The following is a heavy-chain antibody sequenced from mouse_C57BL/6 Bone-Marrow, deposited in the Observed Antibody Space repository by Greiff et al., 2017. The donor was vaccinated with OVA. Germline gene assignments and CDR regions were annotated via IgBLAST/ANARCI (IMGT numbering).Heavy chain of an antibody. D-gene: IGHD1-1*01. CDR3: ARWGFITTGPYV. V-gene: IGHV1-55*01. Sequence: QVQLKQPGAELVKPGASVKMSCKASGYTFTSYWITWVKQRPGQGLEWIGDIYPGSGSTNYNEKFKSKATLTVDTSSSTAYMQLSSLTSEDSAVYYCARWGFITTGPYVWGTGTTVTVSS. J-gene: IGHJ1*03. CDR1: GYTFTSYW. CDR2: IYPGSGST.